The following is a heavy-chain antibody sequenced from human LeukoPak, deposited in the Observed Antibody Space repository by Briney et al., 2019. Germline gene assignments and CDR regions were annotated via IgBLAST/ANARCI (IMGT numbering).Heavy chain of an antibody. V-gene: IGHV4-34*01. D-gene: IGHD6-13*01. Sequence: SETLSLTCAVYGGSFSGYYWSWIRQPPGKGLEWIGEINHSGSTNYNPSLKNRVTISVDTSKNQFSLKLSSVTAADTAVYYCARALRGGIAPYFDYWGQGTLVTVSS. CDR3: ARALRGGIAPYFDY. CDR2: INHSGST. CDR1: GGSFSGYY. J-gene: IGHJ4*02.